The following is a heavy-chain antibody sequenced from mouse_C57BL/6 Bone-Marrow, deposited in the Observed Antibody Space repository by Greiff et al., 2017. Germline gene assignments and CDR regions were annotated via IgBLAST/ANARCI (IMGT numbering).Heavy chain of an antibody. CDR1: GYTFTDYE. CDR2: IDPETGGT. V-gene: IGHV1-15*01. CDR3: TRNDMDY. J-gene: IGHJ4*01. Sequence: QVQLKESGAELVRPGASVTLSCKASGYTFTDYEMHWVKQTPVHGLEWIGAIDPETGGTAYNQKFKGKAILTADKSSSTAYMELRSLTSEDSAVYYCTRNDMDYGGQGTSVTVSA.